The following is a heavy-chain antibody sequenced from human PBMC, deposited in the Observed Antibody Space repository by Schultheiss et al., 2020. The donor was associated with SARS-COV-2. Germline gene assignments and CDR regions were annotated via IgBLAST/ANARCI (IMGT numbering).Heavy chain of an antibody. CDR1: GFTFSSYG. V-gene: IGHV3-33*01. Sequence: GESLKISCAASGFTFSSYGMHWVRQAPGKGLEWVAVIWYDGSNKYYADSVKGRFTISRDNSKNTLYLQMNSLRAEDTAVYYCVRVPVTVIDYWGQGTLVTVSS. CDR3: VRVPVTVIDY. D-gene: IGHD4-11*01. J-gene: IGHJ4*02. CDR2: IWYDGSNK.